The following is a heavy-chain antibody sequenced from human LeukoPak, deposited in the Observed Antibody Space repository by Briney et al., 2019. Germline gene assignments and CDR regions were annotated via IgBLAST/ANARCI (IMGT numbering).Heavy chain of an antibody. CDR1: GYTFKNYD. D-gene: IGHD5-24*01. J-gene: IGHJ4*02. CDR3: ARATPGGLHGYSFDY. V-gene: IGHV1-8*02. Sequence: GASVKVSCKASGYTFKNYDINWVRQATGQGLEWMGWMNPNSGNTGFAQKFQDRVIMTRDTSINTAYMELTSLRSGDTAVYYCARATPGGLHGYSFDYWGQGTVVTVYS. CDR2: MNPNSGNT.